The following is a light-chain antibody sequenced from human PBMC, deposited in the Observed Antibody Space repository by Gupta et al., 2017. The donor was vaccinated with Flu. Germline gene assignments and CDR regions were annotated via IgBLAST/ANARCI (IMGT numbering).Light chain of an antibody. Sequence: PSTLSASVGDRVTITCRASQSISSWLAWFLQKPGKAPKPLIYKASNVEDGVPSRFSGRGSGTEFTLTISSLQPEDFGTYYCQQYDSYSWTFGQGTTVEV. CDR1: QSISSW. CDR3: QQYDSYSWT. J-gene: IGKJ1*01. CDR2: KAS. V-gene: IGKV1-5*03.